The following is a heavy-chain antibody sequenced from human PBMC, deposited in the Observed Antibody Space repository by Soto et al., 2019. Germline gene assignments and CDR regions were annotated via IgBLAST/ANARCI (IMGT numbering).Heavy chain of an antibody. CDR2: VYYSGST. CDR1: GGSISSYY. D-gene: IGHD6-19*01. CDR3: ASSSGWYYFDY. V-gene: IGHV4-59*01. Sequence: QVQLQESGPGLVKPSETLSLTCTVSGGSISSYYWSWIRQPPGKGLEWIASVYYSGSTNYNPSLKSRVTIPMGTSKNQFSLKMSSVTAADTAVYYCASSSGWYYFDYWGQGTLVIVSS. J-gene: IGHJ4*02.